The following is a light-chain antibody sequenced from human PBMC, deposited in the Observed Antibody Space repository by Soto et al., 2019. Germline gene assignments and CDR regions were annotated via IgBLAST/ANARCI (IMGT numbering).Light chain of an antibody. CDR1: QSVISY. J-gene: IGKJ2*01. Sequence: EIVLTQSPATLSLSPGERATLSCRASQSVISYLAWYQQKPGQAPRLLIYDASNRATGIPARFSGSGYGTDFPLTNSSLETEDFAVYYCQQRSNWPPYTLGQGTKLEIK. CDR2: DAS. CDR3: QQRSNWPPYT. V-gene: IGKV3-11*01.